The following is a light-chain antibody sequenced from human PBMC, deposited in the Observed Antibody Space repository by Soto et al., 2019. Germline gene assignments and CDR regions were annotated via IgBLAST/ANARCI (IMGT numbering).Light chain of an antibody. V-gene: IGKV1-5*01. CDR3: QHYNSYSEA. CDR2: DAS. Sequence: IHMTHSPSTLSASVLYRVTITFLSSQSISIWLAWYQQKPGKAPKLLIYDASSLESGVPSRFSGSGSGTEFTLTISSLQPDDFATYYCQHYNSYSEAFGQGTKV. J-gene: IGKJ1*01. CDR1: QSISIW.